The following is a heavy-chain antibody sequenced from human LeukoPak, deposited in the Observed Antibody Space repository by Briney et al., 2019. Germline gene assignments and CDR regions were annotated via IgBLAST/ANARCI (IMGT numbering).Heavy chain of an antibody. CDR2: IYYSGST. V-gene: IGHV4-59*01. CDR3: ARWDGSNYFDY. J-gene: IGHJ4*02. D-gene: IGHD1-26*01. Sequence: ASETLSLTCTVSGGSISSYYWSWIRQPPGKGLEWIGYIYYSGSTNYNPSLKSRVTISVDTSKNQFSLKLSSVTAADTAVYYCARWDGSNYFDYWGQGTLVTVSS. CDR1: GGSISSYY.